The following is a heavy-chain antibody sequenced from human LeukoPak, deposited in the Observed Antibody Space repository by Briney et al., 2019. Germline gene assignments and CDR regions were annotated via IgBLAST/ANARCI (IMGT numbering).Heavy chain of an antibody. V-gene: IGHV4-34*01. CDR1: GGSFSGYY. Sequence: TSETLSLTCAVYGGSFSGYYWSWIRQPPGKGLEWIGEINHSGSTDYNPSLKSRVTISVDTSKNQSSLKLSYVTAADTAVYYCARGRPTIFGVVIFHNWFDPWGQGTLVTVSS. D-gene: IGHD3-3*01. J-gene: IGHJ5*02. CDR3: ARGRPTIFGVVIFHNWFDP. CDR2: INHSGST.